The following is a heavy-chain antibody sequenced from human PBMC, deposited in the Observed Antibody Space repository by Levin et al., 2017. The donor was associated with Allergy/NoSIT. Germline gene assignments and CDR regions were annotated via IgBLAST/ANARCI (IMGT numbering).Heavy chain of an antibody. V-gene: IGHV3-74*01. Sequence: ASVKVSCAASGFTFSSYWMHWVRQAPGKGLVWVSRIYSDGSSTSYADSVKGRFTISRDNAKNTLYLQMNSLRAEDTAVYYCARVQGVGYLLEVDAFDIWGQGTMVTVSS. CDR2: IYSDGSST. CDR1: GFTFSSYW. D-gene: IGHD3-10*01. CDR3: ARVQGVGYLLEVDAFDI. J-gene: IGHJ3*02.